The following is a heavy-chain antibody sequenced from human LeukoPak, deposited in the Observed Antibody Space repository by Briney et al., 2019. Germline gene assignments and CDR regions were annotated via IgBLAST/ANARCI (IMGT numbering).Heavy chain of an antibody. J-gene: IGHJ4*02. D-gene: IGHD6-19*01. CDR3: ARSSSGWTIDY. Sequence: SETLPLTCTVSGGSIGSYYWSWIRQPPGKGLEWIGYIYYSGSTNYNPSLKSRVTISVDTSKNQFSLKLSSVTAADTAVYYCARSSSGWTIDYWGQGTLVTVSS. CDR2: IYYSGST. CDR1: GGSIGSYY. V-gene: IGHV4-59*01.